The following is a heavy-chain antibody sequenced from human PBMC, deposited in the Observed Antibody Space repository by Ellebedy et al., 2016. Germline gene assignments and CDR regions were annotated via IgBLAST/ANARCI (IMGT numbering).Heavy chain of an antibody. J-gene: IGHJ4*02. V-gene: IGHV3-23*01. Sequence: GESLKISXAVSGLTFSNFFMSWVRQAPGKGLEWVSTISGGGDKRDFADSVKGRFTISRDNAKNTLYLAMNNLRAEDTAVYYCRQGHYADYWGQGTLVTVSS. CDR3: RQGHYADY. CDR2: ISGGGDKR. CDR1: GLTFSNFF.